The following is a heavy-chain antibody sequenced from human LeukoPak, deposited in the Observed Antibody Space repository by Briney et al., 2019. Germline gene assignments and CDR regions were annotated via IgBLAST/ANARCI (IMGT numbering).Heavy chain of an antibody. Sequence: PSETLSLTCSVSGASISSYYWSWIRQPPGKGLEWIGYIYYSGSTYYNPSLKSRVTISVDTSKNQFSLKLSSVTAADTAVYYCARLRFSRWFDPWGQGTLVTVSS. J-gene: IGHJ5*02. CDR2: IYYSGST. CDR3: ARLRFSRWFDP. CDR1: GASISSYY. D-gene: IGHD3-3*01. V-gene: IGHV4-59*08.